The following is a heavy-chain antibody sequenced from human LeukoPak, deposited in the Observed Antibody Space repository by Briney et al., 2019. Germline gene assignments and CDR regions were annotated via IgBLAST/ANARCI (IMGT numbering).Heavy chain of an antibody. Sequence: GGSLRLSCAASGFTFSSYAMSWVRQAPGKGLEWVSAISGSSGSTYYADSVKGRFTISRDNSKNTLYLQTNSLRAEDTAVYYCAKAEGSAVPAATAFDYWGQGTLVTVSS. V-gene: IGHV3-23*01. CDR3: AKAEGSAVPAATAFDY. J-gene: IGHJ4*02. CDR2: ISGSSGST. D-gene: IGHD2-2*01. CDR1: GFTFSSYA.